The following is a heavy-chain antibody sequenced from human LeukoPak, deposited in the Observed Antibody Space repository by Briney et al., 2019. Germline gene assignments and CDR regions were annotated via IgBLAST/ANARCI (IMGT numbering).Heavy chain of an antibody. V-gene: IGHV3-13*01. CDR3: ARGARLGESYGQNWFDP. CDR2: IGTAGDT. CDR1: GFTFSSYD. Sequence: PGGSLRLSCAASGFTFSSYDMHWVRQATGKGLEWVSAIGTAGDTYYPGSVKGRFTISRENAKNSLYLQMNSLRAGDTAVYYCARGARLGESYGQNWFDPWGQGTLVTVSS. D-gene: IGHD5-18*01. J-gene: IGHJ5*02.